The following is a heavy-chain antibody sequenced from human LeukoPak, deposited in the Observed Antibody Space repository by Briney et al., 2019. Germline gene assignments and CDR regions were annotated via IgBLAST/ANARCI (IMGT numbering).Heavy chain of an antibody. J-gene: IGHJ6*03. D-gene: IGHD3-10*01. CDR2: INWNGGST. CDR3: ARVRATMVRGVSNYYYMDV. CDR1: GFTFDDYG. V-gene: IGHV3-20*01. Sequence: GGSLRLPCAASGFTFDDYGMSWVRQAPGKGLEWVSGINWNGGSTGYADSVKGRFTISRDNAKNSLYLQMNSLRAEDTALYHCARVRATMVRGVSNYYYMDVWGKGTTVTISS.